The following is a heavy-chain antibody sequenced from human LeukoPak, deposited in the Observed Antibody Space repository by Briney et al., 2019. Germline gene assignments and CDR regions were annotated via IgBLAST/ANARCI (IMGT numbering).Heavy chain of an antibody. D-gene: IGHD3-22*01. CDR3: ARYSYDSSGYYYLDY. CDR2: IYYSGST. V-gene: IGHV4-39*07. J-gene: IGHJ4*02. Sequence: SETLSLTCTVSGGSISSSSYYWGWIRQPPGKGLEWIGSIYYSGSTYYNPSLKSRVTISVDTSKNQFSLKLSSVTAADTAVYDCARYSYDSSGYYYLDYWGQGTVVTVSS. CDR1: GGSISSSSYY.